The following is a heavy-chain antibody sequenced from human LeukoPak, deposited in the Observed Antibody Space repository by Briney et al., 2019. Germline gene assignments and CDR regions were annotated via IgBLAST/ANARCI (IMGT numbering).Heavy chain of an antibody. CDR2: IYYSGST. Sequence: SETLSLTCTVSGGSISSSSYYWGWIRQPPGKGLEWIGSIYYSGSTYYNPSLKSRVTISVDTSKNQFSLKLSSVTAADTAVYYCARGSYDFWREDAFDIWGQGTMVTVSS. D-gene: IGHD3-3*01. J-gene: IGHJ3*02. CDR3: ARGSYDFWREDAFDI. CDR1: GGSISSSSYY. V-gene: IGHV4-39*01.